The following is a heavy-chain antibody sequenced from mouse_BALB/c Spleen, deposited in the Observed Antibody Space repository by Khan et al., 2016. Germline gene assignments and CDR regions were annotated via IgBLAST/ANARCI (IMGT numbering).Heavy chain of an antibody. Sequence: EVQLQESGPGLVKPSQSLSLTCTVTGYSITSDYAWNWIRQFPGNKLEWMGYISYSGSTSYNPSLKSRISITRDTSKNQFFLQLNSATTEDTATYYCARYYYGSSYFDYWGQGTTLTVSS. D-gene: IGHD1-1*01. CDR3: ARYYYGSSYFDY. V-gene: IGHV3-2*02. J-gene: IGHJ2*01. CDR2: ISYSGST. CDR1: GYSITSDYA.